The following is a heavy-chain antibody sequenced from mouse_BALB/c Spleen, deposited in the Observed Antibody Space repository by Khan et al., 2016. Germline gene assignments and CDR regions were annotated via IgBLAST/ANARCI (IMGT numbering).Heavy chain of an antibody. D-gene: IGHD1-1*01. V-gene: IGHV14-3*02. J-gene: IGHJ2*01. CDR1: GFSITDTY. Sequence: EVQLQESGAELVKPGASVKLSCTASGFSITDTYIHWVRQRPEQGLDWIGRIDPQNDNTKYDPKFQGKATITADTSSTTAYLQLNSLTYEDTAVYYGARMYYGDYWGQGTTLTVSS. CDR2: IDPQNDNT. CDR3: ARMYYGDY.